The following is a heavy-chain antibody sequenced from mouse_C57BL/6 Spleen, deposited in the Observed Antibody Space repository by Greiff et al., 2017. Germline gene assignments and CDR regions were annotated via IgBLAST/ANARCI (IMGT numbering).Heavy chain of an antibody. V-gene: IGHV1-62-2*01. J-gene: IGHJ1*03. Sequence: QVQLQQSGAELVKPGASVKLSCKASGYTFTEYTIHWVKQRSGQGLEWIGWFYPGSGSIKYNEKFKDKATLTADKSSSTVYMELSRLTSEDSAVYFCARHEDILGRGEDCLYFEIWGTETPVTFSS. D-gene: IGHD2-13*01. CDR3: ARHEDILGRGEDCLYFEI. CDR1: GYTFTEYT. CDR2: FYPGSGSI.